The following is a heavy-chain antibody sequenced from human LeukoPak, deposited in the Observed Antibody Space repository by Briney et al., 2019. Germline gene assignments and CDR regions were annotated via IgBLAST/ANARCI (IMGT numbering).Heavy chain of an antibody. D-gene: IGHD3-10*01. V-gene: IGHV1-69*05. Sequence: SVKVSCKASGGTFSSYAISWVRQAPGQGLEWMGRIIPIFGTANYAQKFQGRVTITTDESTSTAYMELSSLRSEDTAVYYCARIPTSNRGAFDYWGQGTLVTVSS. CDR3: ARIPTSNRGAFDY. J-gene: IGHJ4*02. CDR1: GGTFSSYA. CDR2: IIPIFGTA.